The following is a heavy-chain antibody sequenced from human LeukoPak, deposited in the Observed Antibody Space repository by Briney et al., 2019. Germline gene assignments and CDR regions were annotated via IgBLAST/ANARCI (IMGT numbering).Heavy chain of an antibody. Sequence: GGSLRLSCAASGFTVSSNYMSWVRQAPGKGLEWVSVIYSGGSTYYADSVKGRFTISRDNSKNTLYLEMNSLSPDDTAVYYCARGVEPLAANTLAYWGQGTLVTVSS. D-gene: IGHD1-14*01. V-gene: IGHV3-53*01. CDR3: ARGVEPLAANTLAY. J-gene: IGHJ4*02. CDR1: GFTVSSNY. CDR2: IYSGGST.